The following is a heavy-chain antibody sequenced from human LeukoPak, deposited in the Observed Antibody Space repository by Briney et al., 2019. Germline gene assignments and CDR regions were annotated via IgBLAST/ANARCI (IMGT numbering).Heavy chain of an antibody. CDR2: ISTFSTYI. D-gene: IGHD3-22*01. CDR1: GFVFTSYT. J-gene: IGHJ4*02. CDR3: ATISASNYDSSGNYSPGVDY. Sequence: KPGGSLRLSCAASGFVFTSYTMTWVRQAPGKGLEWISSISTFSTYIYYADSVKGRFTISSDNAKNSLFLQMSSLRAEDTAMYYCATISASNYDSSGNYSPGVDYWGQGTLVTVSS. V-gene: IGHV3-21*01.